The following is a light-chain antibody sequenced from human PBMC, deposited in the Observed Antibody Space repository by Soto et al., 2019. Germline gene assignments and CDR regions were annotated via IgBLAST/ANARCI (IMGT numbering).Light chain of an antibody. CDR1: SSDFGGYNY. V-gene: IGLV2-14*01. CDR3: SSYTSSSTLV. J-gene: IGLJ2*01. Sequence: QSALTQPASVSGSPGQSITISCTGTSSDFGGYNYVSWYQQHPGKAPKLMIYDVSNRPSGVSNRFSGSKSDNTASLTISGLQAEDESDYYCSSYTSSSTLVFGGGTHLTVL. CDR2: DVS.